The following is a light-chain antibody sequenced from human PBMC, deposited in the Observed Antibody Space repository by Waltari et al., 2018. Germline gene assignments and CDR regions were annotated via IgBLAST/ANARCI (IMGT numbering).Light chain of an antibody. V-gene: IGKV1-33*01. CDR2: TAS. CDR3: LQYNNLPLT. J-gene: IGKJ3*01. Sequence: DIQMTQSPSSLSASVGDSVHITCRASQKSSKFLNWYQQKPGKAPKLLIYTASKLKTGVPSRFSGSGSGTEFTLTISNLHPDDIATYYCLQYNNLPLTFGPGTKVDI. CDR1: QKSSKF.